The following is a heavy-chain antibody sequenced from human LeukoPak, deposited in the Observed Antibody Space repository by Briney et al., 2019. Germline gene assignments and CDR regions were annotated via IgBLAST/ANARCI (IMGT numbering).Heavy chain of an antibody. J-gene: IGHJ4*02. CDR1: GGSFSGYY. CDR2: INHSGST. Sequence: PSETLSLTRAVYGGSFSGYYWSWIRQPPGKGLEWIGEINHSGSTNYNPSLKSRVTISVDTSKNQFSLKLSSVTAADTAVYYCARGRPASEGSSSDYWGQGTLVTVSS. CDR3: ARGRPASEGSSSDY. V-gene: IGHV4-34*01. D-gene: IGHD6-6*01.